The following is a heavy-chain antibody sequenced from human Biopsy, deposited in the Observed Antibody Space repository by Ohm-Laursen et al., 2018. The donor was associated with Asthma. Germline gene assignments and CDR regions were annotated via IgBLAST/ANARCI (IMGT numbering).Heavy chain of an antibody. CDR3: ASDFPKDYVRYNFQF. CDR1: GYSLTDLS. D-gene: IGHD4-17*01. J-gene: IGHJ4*02. CDR2: HDHEEGGT. Sequence: ASVKVSCKASGYSLTDLSMHWVRQAPGQGLEWMGGHDHEEGGTVNARKFQGRVTMTEDTSTDTAYMELSSLSSDDTAVYYCASDFPKDYVRYNFQFWGQGTLVTVSS. V-gene: IGHV1-24*01.